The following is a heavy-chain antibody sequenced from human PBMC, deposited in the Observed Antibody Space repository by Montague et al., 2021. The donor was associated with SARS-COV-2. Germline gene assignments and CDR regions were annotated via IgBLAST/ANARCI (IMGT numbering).Heavy chain of an antibody. CDR3: ARGPYYYDSGIRKEAFDI. D-gene: IGHD3-10*01. V-gene: IGHV1-8*01. CDR1: GYTFTNYD. Sequence: SVKVSCKASGYTFTNYDIKWVRQPTGQGLEWMGWMNPKSGGSGYAQRFEGRVTMTRNTSITTAYLELSSLRSEDTAVYYCARGPYYYDSGIRKEAFDIWGQRTLVIVSS. CDR2: MNPKSGGS. J-gene: IGHJ3*02.